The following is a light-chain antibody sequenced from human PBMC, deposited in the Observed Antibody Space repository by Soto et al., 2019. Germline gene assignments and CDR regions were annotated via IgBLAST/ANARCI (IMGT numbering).Light chain of an antibody. CDR3: SSYTSSSPVV. Sequence: QSALTQPASVSGSPGQSITISCTGTSSDVGGYNYVSWYQQHPGKAPKLMIYDVSNRPSGVSNRFSGSKSGNTASLTISGLQAEDEDDYYCSSYTSSSPVVFGGGTKLTVL. J-gene: IGLJ2*01. V-gene: IGLV2-14*01. CDR1: SSDVGGYNY. CDR2: DVS.